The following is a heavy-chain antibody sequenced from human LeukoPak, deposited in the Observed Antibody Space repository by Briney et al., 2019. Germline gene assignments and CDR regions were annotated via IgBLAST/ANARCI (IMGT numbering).Heavy chain of an antibody. Sequence: GGSLRLSCAASGFTFSSYGLHWVRQAPGKGLEWVALISYDGNDKYYADSVKGRFTISRDNSKNTLALQMNSLRAEDRAVYYCAKVDTAMVAGYFYGMDVWGQGTTVTVSS. CDR3: AKVDTAMVAGYFYGMDV. V-gene: IGHV3-30*18. J-gene: IGHJ6*02. CDR2: ISYDGNDK. CDR1: GFTFSSYG. D-gene: IGHD5-18*01.